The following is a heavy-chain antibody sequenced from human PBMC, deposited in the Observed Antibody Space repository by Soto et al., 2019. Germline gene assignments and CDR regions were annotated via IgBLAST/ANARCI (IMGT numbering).Heavy chain of an antibody. J-gene: IGHJ4*02. CDR1: GYTFTGYY. V-gene: IGHV1-2*04. CDR3: ARDTGWHDSREVYFDY. CDR2: INPNSGGT. D-gene: IGHD3-22*01. Sequence: QVQLVQSGAEVKKPGASVKVSCKASGYTFTGYYMHWVRQAPGQGLEWMGWINPNSGGTNYAQKFQGWVTMTRDTSISTAYMELSRLRSDDTAVYYCARDTGWHDSREVYFDYWGQGTLVTVSS.